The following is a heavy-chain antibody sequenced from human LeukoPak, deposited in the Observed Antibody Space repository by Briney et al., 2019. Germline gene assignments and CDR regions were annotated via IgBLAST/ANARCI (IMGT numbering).Heavy chain of an antibody. V-gene: IGHV1-18*01. CDR3: AREREEYYYDSSGYSDAFDI. J-gene: IGHJ3*02. CDR1: GYTFTSYG. CDR2: ISAYNGNT. D-gene: IGHD3-22*01. Sequence: GASVKVSCKASGYTFTSYGISWVRQAPGQGLEWMGWISAYNGNTNYAQKLQGRVTMTRNTSISTAYMELSSLRSEDTAVYYCAREREEYYYDSSGYSDAFDIWGQGTMVTVSS.